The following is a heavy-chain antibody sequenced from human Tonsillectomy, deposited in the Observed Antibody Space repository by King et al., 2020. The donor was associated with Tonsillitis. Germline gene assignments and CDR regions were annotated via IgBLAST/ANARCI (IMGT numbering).Heavy chain of an antibody. CDR2: IYYSGST. CDR3: ARDNPHDGSGSHGIFDY. CDR1: GGSVSSGSYY. J-gene: IGHJ4*02. D-gene: IGHD3-22*01. Sequence: VQLQESGPGLVKPSETLSLTCTVSGGSVSSGSYYWSWIRQPPGKGLEWIGYIYYSGSTNHNPSLKSRVTISVDTSKNQFSLKLSPMTAADTAVYDCARDNPHDGSGSHGIFDYWGQGTLVTVSS. V-gene: IGHV4-61*01.